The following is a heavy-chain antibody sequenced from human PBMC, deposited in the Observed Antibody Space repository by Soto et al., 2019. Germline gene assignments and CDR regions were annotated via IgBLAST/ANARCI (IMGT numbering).Heavy chain of an antibody. CDR3: ARDYLRYDYVFYFDY. J-gene: IGHJ4*02. Sequence: PGGSLRLSCAASGFTFSSYAMHWVRQAPGKGLEWVAVISYDGSNKYYADSVKGRFTISRDNSKNTLYLQMNSLRAEDTAVYYCARDYLRYDYVFYFDYWGQGTLVTVSS. V-gene: IGHV3-30-3*01. CDR2: ISYDGSNK. CDR1: GFTFSSYA. D-gene: IGHD3-16*01.